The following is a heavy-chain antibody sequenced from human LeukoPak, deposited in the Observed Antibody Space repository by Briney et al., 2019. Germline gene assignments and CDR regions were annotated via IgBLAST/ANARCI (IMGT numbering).Heavy chain of an antibody. Sequence: ASVKVSCKASGYTFTDYYMHWVQQAPGKGLEWMGRVDPEYGETIYAEKFQGRVTITADTSTDTAYMELSSLRSEDTAVYYCATFESGVRDSSSSRGLFDYWGQGTPVTVSS. D-gene: IGHD6-6*01. CDR1: GYTFTDYY. V-gene: IGHV1-69-2*01. CDR2: VDPEYGET. CDR3: ATFESGVRDSSSSRGLFDY. J-gene: IGHJ4*02.